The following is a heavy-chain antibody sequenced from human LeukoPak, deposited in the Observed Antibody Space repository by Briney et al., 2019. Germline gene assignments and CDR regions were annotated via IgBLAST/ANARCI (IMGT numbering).Heavy chain of an antibody. Sequence: PGRSLRLSCAASGFTFSSYGMHWVRQAPGKGLEWVAVISYDGSNKYYADSVKGRFTISRDNSKNTLYLQMNSLRAEDTAVYYCAKDLRLTSLGDYWGQGTLVTVSS. CDR3: AKDLRLTSLGDY. J-gene: IGHJ4*02. V-gene: IGHV3-30*18. CDR1: GFTFSSYG. D-gene: IGHD3-16*01. CDR2: ISYDGSNK.